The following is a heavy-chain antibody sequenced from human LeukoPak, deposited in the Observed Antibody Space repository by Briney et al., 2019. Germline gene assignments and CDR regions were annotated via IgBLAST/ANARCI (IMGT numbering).Heavy chain of an antibody. CDR2: IRYDGSNK. V-gene: IGHV3-30*02. CDR3: ARVGFDWTRNNNWFDP. D-gene: IGHD3-9*01. Sequence: GGSLRPSCAASGFTFSSYGMHWVRQAPGKGLEWVAFIRYDGSNKYYADSVKGRFTISRDNAKNSLYLQMNSLRAEDTAVYYCARVGFDWTRNNNWFDPWGQGTPVTVSS. CDR1: GFTFSSYG. J-gene: IGHJ5*02.